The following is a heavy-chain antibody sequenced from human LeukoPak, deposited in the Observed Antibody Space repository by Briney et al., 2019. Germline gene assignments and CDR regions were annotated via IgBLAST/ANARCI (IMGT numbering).Heavy chain of an antibody. V-gene: IGHV4-59*12. Sequence: PSETLSLTCTVSGGSISSYYWSWIRQPPGKGLEWIGYIHYSGSTNYNPSLKSRVTISVDKSKNQFSLKLSSVTAADTAVYYCARRTDYQIDYWGQGTLVTVSS. D-gene: IGHD4-11*01. CDR1: GGSISSYY. CDR3: ARRTDYQIDY. J-gene: IGHJ4*02. CDR2: IHYSGST.